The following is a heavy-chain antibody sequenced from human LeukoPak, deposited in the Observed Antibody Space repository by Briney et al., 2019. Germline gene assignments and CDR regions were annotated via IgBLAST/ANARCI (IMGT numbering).Heavy chain of an antibody. J-gene: IGHJ6*03. V-gene: IGHV4-4*07. CDR1: GASISSYY. CDR2: IYSSRS. D-gene: IGHD1-1*01. CDR3: ARGLTGPTVRYYYNYYMDV. Sequence: SETLSLTCTVSGASISSYYWSWIRQPAGKGLEWIGRIYSSRSIYNPSLKSRVTMSVDTSKNQFSLKLSSVTAADTAVYYCARGLTGPTVRYYYNYYMDVWGKGITVTISS.